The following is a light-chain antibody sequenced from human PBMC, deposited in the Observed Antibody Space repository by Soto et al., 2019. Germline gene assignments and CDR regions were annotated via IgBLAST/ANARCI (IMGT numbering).Light chain of an antibody. J-gene: IGKJ1*01. CDR3: QQYNTASGT. V-gene: IGKV1-5*01. Sequence: DNQMTLSPWTLAASVGDGVSVSRRASQSISSWLAWYQQKPGKAPKLLIYDASSLESGVPSRFSGSGSAAESTLPISSLQPDEFATYYYQQYNTASGTSGQGTQLDIK. CDR1: QSISSW. CDR2: DAS.